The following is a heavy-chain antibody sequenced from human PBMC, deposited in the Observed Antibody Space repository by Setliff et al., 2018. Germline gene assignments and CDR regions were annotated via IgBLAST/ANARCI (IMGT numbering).Heavy chain of an antibody. J-gene: IGHJ4*02. CDR1: GFTFSSYT. D-gene: IGHD3-10*01. V-gene: IGHV3-21*04. CDR3: ARGGYTRSWFWVF. Sequence: PGGSLRLSCRTSGFTFSSYTMNWVRQAPGKGLEWVSTITWNGRTITYADSVKGRFIISQDNAKESLYLQMNSLRAEDTAVYYCARGGYTRSWFWVFWGQGTLVTVSS. CDR2: ITWNGRTI.